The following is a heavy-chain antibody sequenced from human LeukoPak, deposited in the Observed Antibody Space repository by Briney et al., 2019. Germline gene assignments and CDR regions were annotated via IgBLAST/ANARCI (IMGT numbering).Heavy chain of an antibody. J-gene: IGHJ4*02. CDR1: GFTFSSYA. Sequence: GGSLRLSCAASGFTFSSYAMSWVRQAPGKGLEWVSAISGSGGSTYYADSVKGRFTISRDNAKNSLYLQMNSLRAEDTALYYCAKDKYGISHILDYWGQGTLVTVSS. V-gene: IGHV3-23*01. CDR2: ISGSGGST. CDR3: AKDKYGISHILDY. D-gene: IGHD1-1*01.